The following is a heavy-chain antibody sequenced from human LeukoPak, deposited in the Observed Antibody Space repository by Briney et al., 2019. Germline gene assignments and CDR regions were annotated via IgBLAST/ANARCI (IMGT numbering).Heavy chain of an antibody. Sequence: NPSETLSLTCSVSGDSISRYYWSWIRQSPGKGPEWIGYWYYVSTKYNPSLKSRVTISLDTSKKQFSLQVGFVNAADAAVYYCARGGPDSSNWYDFNYWGQGTLVTVSS. CDR1: GDSISRYY. D-gene: IGHD6-13*01. CDR3: ARGGPDSSNWYDFNY. CDR2: WYYVST. J-gene: IGHJ4*02. V-gene: IGHV4-59*01.